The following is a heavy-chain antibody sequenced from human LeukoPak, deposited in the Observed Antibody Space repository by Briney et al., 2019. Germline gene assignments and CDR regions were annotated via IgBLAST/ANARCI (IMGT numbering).Heavy chain of an antibody. D-gene: IGHD2-2*01. CDR1: GGSISSYY. CDR3: ARTDIVVVPAANHDAFDI. J-gene: IGHJ3*02. Sequence: PSETLSLTCTVSGGSISSYYWSWIRQPPGKGLEWIEEINHSGSTNYNPSLKSRVTISVDTSKNQFSLKLSSVTAADTAVYYCARTDIVVVPAANHDAFDIWGQGAMVTVSS. CDR2: INHSGST. V-gene: IGHV4-34*01.